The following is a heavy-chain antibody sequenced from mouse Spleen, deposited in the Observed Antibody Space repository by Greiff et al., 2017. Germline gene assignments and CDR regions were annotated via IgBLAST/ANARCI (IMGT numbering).Heavy chain of an antibody. V-gene: IGHV1-59*01. D-gene: IGHD2-1*01. Sequence: QVQLQQPGAELVRPGTSVKLSCKASGYTFTSYWMHWVKQRPGQGLEWIGVIDPSDSYTNYNQKFKSKATLTVDKSSSTAYMQLSSLTSEDSAVYYCARDGNYPYYAMDYWGQGTSVTVSS. CDR2: IDPSDSYT. J-gene: IGHJ4*01. CDR1: GYTFTSYW. CDR3: ARDGNYPYYAMDY.